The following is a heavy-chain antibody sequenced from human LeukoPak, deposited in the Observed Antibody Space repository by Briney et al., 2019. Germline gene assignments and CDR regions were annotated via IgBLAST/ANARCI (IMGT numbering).Heavy chain of an antibody. CDR2: IRSDGSIT. CDR1: GFTFSGYW. Sequence: GGSLRLSCAASGFTFSGYWMHWVRQAPGKGLAWVSVIRSDGSITTYADSVKGRFTISRDTAKNTLYLQMNSLRAEDTAVYYCARDGRSGNFDKWVQGTLVSVSS. CDR3: ARDGRSGNFDK. D-gene: IGHD1-26*01. V-gene: IGHV3-74*01. J-gene: IGHJ4*02.